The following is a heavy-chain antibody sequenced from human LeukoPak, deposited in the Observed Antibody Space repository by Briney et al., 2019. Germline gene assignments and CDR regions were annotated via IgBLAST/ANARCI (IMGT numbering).Heavy chain of an antibody. V-gene: IGHV3-48*01. D-gene: IGHD3-10*01. Sequence: PGGSLRLSCAASGFTFRTYSMNWGRQAPGKGLEWVSYISSSSSSIFYTDSVKGRFTISRDNAKNSLFLQLNSLRAEDTAVYYCARKTYYYDSGSYSKSYYFDYWGQGTLVTVSS. CDR3: ARKTYYYDSGSYSKSYYFDY. CDR2: ISSSSSSI. J-gene: IGHJ4*02. CDR1: GFTFRTYS.